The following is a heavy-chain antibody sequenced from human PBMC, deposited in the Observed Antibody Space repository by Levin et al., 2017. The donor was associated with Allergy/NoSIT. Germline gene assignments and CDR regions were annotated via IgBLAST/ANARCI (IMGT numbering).Heavy chain of an antibody. J-gene: IGHJ2*01. D-gene: IGHD4-11*01. CDR1: GASIISNSYY. CDR2: IYYGGRT. V-gene: IGHV4-31*03. Sequence: PSETLSLTCTVSGASIISNSYYWSWVRQHPVQGLEWIAYIYYGGRTYSNPSLRSRLAMSADTSNNRLSLNLTSVTAADSAMYYCARFSGDQYSSGYHDLWGRGTRVTVSS. CDR3: ARFSGDQYSSGYHDL.